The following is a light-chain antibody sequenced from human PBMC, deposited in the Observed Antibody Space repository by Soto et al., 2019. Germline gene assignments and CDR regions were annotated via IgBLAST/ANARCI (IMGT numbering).Light chain of an antibody. CDR2: LGS. V-gene: IGKV2-28*01. CDR3: MQALQTPLT. Sequence: DVVMTQSPLSLPVTPGEPASISCRSSQSLLHSDGYNYLDWFLQRPGQSPQVLIYLGSNRAPGVPDRFSGSGSGTDFTLKISRVEAEDVGVYYCMQALQTPLTFGGGTKGESK. CDR1: QSLLHSDGYNY. J-gene: IGKJ4*01.